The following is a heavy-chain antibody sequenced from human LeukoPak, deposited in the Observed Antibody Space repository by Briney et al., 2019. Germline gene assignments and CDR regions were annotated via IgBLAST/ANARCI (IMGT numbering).Heavy chain of an antibody. D-gene: IGHD2-15*01. CDR2: ISYTGST. V-gene: IGHV4-30-4*01. CDR3: ARAAWYRFDS. J-gene: IGHJ4*02. CDR1: GGSISSSGYY. Sequence: SETLSHTCTVAGGSISSSGYYWNWIRQPPGKGLEWIGYISYTGSTYYNPSLKSRVTISIDTSKNQFSLKLSSVTAADTAVYSCARAAWYRFDSWGQGTLVSVSS.